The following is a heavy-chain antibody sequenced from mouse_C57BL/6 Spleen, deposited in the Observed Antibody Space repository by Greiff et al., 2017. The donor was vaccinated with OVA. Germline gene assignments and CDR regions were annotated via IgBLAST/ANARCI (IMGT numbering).Heavy chain of an antibody. J-gene: IGHJ1*03. V-gene: IGHV7-3*01. D-gene: IGHD2-4*01. CDR1: GFTFTDYY. Sequence: EVQVVESGGGLVQPGGSLSLSCAASGFTFTDYYMSWVRQPPGKALEWLGFIRNKANGYTTEYSASVKGRFTISRDNSQSILYLQMNALRAEDSATYYCARCHYDYDWYFDVWGTGTTVTVSS. CDR2: IRNKANGYTT. CDR3: ARCHYDYDWYFDV.